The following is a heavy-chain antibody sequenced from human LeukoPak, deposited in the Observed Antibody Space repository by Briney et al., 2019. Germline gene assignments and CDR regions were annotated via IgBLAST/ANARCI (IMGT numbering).Heavy chain of an antibody. J-gene: IGHJ4*02. D-gene: IGHD3-22*01. CDR3: AREPFDSSGYYYFDY. Sequence: GGSLRLSCAASGFTFSSYSMNWVRQAPGKGLEWVSSISSSSSYIYYADSVKGRFAISRDNAKNSLYLQMNSLRAEDTAVYYCAREPFDSSGYYYFDYWGQGTLVTVSS. V-gene: IGHV3-21*01. CDR2: ISSSSSYI. CDR1: GFTFSSYS.